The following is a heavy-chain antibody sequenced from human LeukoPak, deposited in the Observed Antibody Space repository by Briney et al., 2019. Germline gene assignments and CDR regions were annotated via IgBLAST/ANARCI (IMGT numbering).Heavy chain of an antibody. D-gene: IGHD3-22*01. CDR1: GFTFSSYS. CDR2: ISSSSSYI. Sequence: PGGSLRLSCAASGFTFSSYSMNWVRQAPGKGLEWVSSISSSSSYIYYADSVKGRFTISRDNAKNSLYLQMNSLRAEDTAVYYCARNYYYDSSRYYPFDYWGQGTLVTVSS. CDR3: ARNYYYDSSRYYPFDY. J-gene: IGHJ4*02. V-gene: IGHV3-21*01.